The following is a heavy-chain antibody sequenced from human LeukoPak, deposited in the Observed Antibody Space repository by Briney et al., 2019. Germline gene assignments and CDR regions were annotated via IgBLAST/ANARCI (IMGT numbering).Heavy chain of an antibody. J-gene: IGHJ4*02. V-gene: IGHV4-30-2*02. CDR2: IYHSGST. Sequence: SQTLSLTCAVSGGSISSGGYSWSWIRQPPGKGLEWIGYIYHSGSTYYNPSLKSRVTISVDTSKNQFSLKLSSVTAADTAVYYCARIGLDSSGNDYWGQGTLVTVSS. D-gene: IGHD6-19*01. CDR1: GGSISSGGYS. CDR3: ARIGLDSSGNDY.